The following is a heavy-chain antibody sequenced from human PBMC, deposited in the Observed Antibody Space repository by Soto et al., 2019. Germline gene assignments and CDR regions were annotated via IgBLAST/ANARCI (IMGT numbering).Heavy chain of an antibody. V-gene: IGHV4-59*08. D-gene: IGHD3-22*01. CDR1: GGSISSYY. CDR2: IYYSGST. Sequence: SETLSLTCTVSGGSISSYYWSWIRQPPGKGLEWIGYIYYSGSTNYNPSLKSRVTISVDTSKNQFSLKLSSVTAADTAVYYCARSYYYDSSGMPDWFDPWGQGTLVTVSS. CDR3: ARSYYYDSSGMPDWFDP. J-gene: IGHJ5*02.